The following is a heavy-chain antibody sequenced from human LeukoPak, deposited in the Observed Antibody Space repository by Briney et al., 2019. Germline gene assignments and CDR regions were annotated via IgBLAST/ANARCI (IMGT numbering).Heavy chain of an antibody. CDR3: ARVEGLLGYFDY. J-gene: IGHJ4*02. CDR1: GGSISSGGYY. CDR2: IYHSGST. V-gene: IGHV4-30-2*01. Sequence: SETLSLTCTVSGGSISSGGYYWSWIRQPPGKGLEWIGYIYHSGSTYYNPSLKSRVTISVDTSKNQFSLKLSSVTAADTAVYYCARVEGLLGYFDYWGQGTLVTVSS. D-gene: IGHD2-8*02.